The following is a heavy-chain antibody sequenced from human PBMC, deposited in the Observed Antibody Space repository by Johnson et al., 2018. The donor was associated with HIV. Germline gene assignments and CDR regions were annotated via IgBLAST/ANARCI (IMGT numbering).Heavy chain of an antibody. D-gene: IGHD3-3*01. J-gene: IGHJ3*02. CDR2: ISYNGRHK. CDR1: GFTFSSYA. CDR3: ARERAPYYDFWSGTRNSDAFDI. V-gene: IGHV3-30*04. Sequence: QVLLLESGGGVVQPGRSLRLSCAASGFTFSSYAMHWVRQAPGKGLAWVALISYNGRHKYYADSVKGRFTIARDNSNNTLYLQMNSLRGEDTAVYYCARERAPYYDFWSGTRNSDAFDIWGQGTMVTVSS.